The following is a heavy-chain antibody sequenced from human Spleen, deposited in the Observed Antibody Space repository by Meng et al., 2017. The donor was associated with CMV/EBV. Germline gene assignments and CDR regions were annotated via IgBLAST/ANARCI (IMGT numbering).Heavy chain of an antibody. CDR1: DGSFSIYY. V-gene: IGHV4-34*01. D-gene: IGHD6-6*01. Sequence: SETLSLTCAVYDGSFSIYYWTWIRQPPGKGLEWIGEINHSGSTNYNPSLKSRVTISVATSKNQFSLRLSSVTAADTAVYYCAKSMDVAARPRWFDPWGQGALVTVSS. CDR2: INHSGST. CDR3: AKSMDVAARPRWFDP. J-gene: IGHJ5*02.